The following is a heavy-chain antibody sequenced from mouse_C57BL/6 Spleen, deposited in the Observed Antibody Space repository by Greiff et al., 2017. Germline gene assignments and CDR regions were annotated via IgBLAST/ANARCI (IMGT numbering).Heavy chain of an antibody. J-gene: IGHJ4*01. CDR1: GYAFSSSW. D-gene: IGHD2-4*01. CDR3: AREGDYDEDYAMDY. V-gene: IGHV1-82*01. Sequence: VQLQQSGPELVKPGASVKISCKASGYAFSSSWMNWVKQRPGKGLEWIGRIYPGDGDTNYNGKFKGKATLTADKSSSTAYMQLSSLTSEDSAVYFCAREGDYDEDYAMDYWGQGTSVTVSS. CDR2: IYPGDGDT.